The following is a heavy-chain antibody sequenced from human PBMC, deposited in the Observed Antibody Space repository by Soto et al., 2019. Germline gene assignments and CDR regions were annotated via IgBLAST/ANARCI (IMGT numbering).Heavy chain of an antibody. CDR3: ARGTVTRNEEYYYYYYYMDV. D-gene: IGHD4-17*01. J-gene: IGHJ6*03. V-gene: IGHV1-3*01. Sequence: ASVKVSCKASGYTFTSYAMHWVRQAPGQRLEWMGWINAGNGNTKYSQKFQGRVTITRDTSASTAYMELSSLRSEDTAVYYCARGTVTRNEEYYYYYYYMDVWGKGTTVTVSS. CDR2: INAGNGNT. CDR1: GYTFTSYA.